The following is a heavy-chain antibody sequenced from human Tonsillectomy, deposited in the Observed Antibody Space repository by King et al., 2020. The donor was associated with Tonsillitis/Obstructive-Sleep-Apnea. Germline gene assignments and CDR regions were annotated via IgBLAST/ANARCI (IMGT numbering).Heavy chain of an antibody. CDR2: ISWNSGTI. D-gene: IGHD6-13*01. CDR3: AKDLIIAESGTPGDGFDI. V-gene: IGHV3-9*01. Sequence: VQLVESGGGLVQPGRSLRLSCAASGFTFDDNAMYWVRHAPGKGLEWVSGISWNSGTIHYADSVKGRFTISRDNAKNSLYLQMNSLRAEDTALYYCAKDLIIAESGTPGDGFDIWGQGTMVTAS. J-gene: IGHJ3*02. CDR1: GFTFDDNA.